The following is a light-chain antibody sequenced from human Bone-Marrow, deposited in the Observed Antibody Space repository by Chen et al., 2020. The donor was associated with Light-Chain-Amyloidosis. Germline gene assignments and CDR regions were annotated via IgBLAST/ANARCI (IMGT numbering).Light chain of an antibody. CDR2: RNN. Sequence: QSVLTQTPSASGTPGQRVTISCSGASSNIGINYVYWYQHFPGAAPNLLIHRNNQQPSGGTDRCCASKSGSSAFLAMSVLRSEDGAEYFCGAWDGSRGAYVIGTGTKVIVL. V-gene: IGLV1-47*01. CDR3: GAWDGSRGAYV. J-gene: IGLJ1*01. CDR1: SSNIGINY.